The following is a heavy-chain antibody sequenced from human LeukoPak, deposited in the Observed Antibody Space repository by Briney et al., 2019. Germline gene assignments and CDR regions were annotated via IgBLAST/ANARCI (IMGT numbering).Heavy chain of an antibody. V-gene: IGHV1-46*01. D-gene: IGHD3-10*01. CDR3: ARGGSYSHDWFDP. J-gene: IGHJ5*02. CDR2: INPSGGST. CDR1: GYTFTSYY. Sequence: ASVKVSCKASGYTFTSYYMHWVRQAPGPALEWMGIINPSGGSTSYAQKFQGRVTMTRGTSTSTVYIELSSLRSEDTAVYYCARGGSYSHDWFDPWGQGTLVTVSS.